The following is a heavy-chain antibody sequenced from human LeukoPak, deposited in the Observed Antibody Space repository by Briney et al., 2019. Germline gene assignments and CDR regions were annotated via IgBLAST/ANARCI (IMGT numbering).Heavy chain of an antibody. Sequence: GGSLRLSCAASGFTFSSYAMSWVRQAPGKGLEWVSAISGSGGSTYYADSVKGRFTISRDNSKNTLYLQMNSLRAEDTAVYYCAKDINRRTYYYGSGGYCLSDYWGQGTLVTVSS. V-gene: IGHV3-23*01. D-gene: IGHD3-10*01. CDR2: ISGSGGST. J-gene: IGHJ4*02. CDR1: GFTFSSYA. CDR3: AKDINRRTYYYGSGGYCLSDY.